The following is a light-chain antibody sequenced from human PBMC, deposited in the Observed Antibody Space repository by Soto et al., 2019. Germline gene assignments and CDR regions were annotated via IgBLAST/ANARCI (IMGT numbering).Light chain of an antibody. CDR1: QGISNW. CDR3: QQSDSFPLT. J-gene: IGKJ2*01. Sequence: DIQMTQSPSSVSASVGDRVTITCRASQGISNWLAWYQQKAGQAPKLLIYAASGLHSGVPSRFSGSGSGTDFTLTISSLQPEDFATYFCQQSDSFPLTFGRGTKLEI. V-gene: IGKV1-12*01. CDR2: AAS.